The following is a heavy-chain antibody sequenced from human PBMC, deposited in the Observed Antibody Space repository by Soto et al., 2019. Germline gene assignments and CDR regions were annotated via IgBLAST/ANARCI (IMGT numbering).Heavy chain of an antibody. CDR3: ARGEWELLLTY. V-gene: IGHV4-59*01. CDR2: IYYSGST. CDR1: GGSISSYY. D-gene: IGHD1-26*01. Sequence: SETLSLTCTVSGGSISSYYWSWIRQPPGKGLEWIGYIYYSGSTNYNPSLKSRVTISVDTSKNQFSLKLSSVTAADTAVYYCARGEWELLLTYWGQGTLVTVSS. J-gene: IGHJ4*02.